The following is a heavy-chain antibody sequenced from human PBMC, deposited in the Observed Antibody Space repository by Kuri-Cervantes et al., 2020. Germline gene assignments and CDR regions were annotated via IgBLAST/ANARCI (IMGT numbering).Heavy chain of an antibody. CDR1: GGSISSSSYY. CDR3: ARHGHY. J-gene: IGHJ4*02. CDR2: MYYSGST. Sequence: GSLRLSCTVSGGSISSSSYYWGWIRQPPGKGLEWIGSMYYSGSTYYNPSLRSRVTISADTSKNQFSLKLSSVTAADTAVYYCARHGHYWGQGILVTVSS. V-gene: IGHV4-39*01.